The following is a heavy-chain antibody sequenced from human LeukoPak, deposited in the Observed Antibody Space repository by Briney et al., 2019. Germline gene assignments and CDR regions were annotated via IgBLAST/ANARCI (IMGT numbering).Heavy chain of an antibody. CDR2: IYYSGST. CDR1: GGSISSSSYY. CDR3: ARQLLWFGELSSPRSWFDP. J-gene: IGHJ5*02. V-gene: IGHV4-39*01. D-gene: IGHD3-10*01. Sequence: SETLSLTCTVSGGSISSSSYYWGWIRQPPGKGLEWIGSIYYSGSTYYNPSLKSRVTISVDTSKNQFSLKLSSVTAADTAVYYCARQLLWFGELSSPRSWFDPWGQGTLVTVSS.